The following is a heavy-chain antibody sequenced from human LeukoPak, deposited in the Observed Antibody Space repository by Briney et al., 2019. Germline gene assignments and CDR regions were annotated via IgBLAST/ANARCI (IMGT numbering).Heavy chain of an antibody. Sequence: GSLRLSCAASGFTFSNYAMSWVRQAPGKGLEWVSAISGSGSSTYYADSVKGRFTISRDNSKNTLYLQMNSLRAEDTAVYFCAKSRSGSANWALQIFDNWGQGTLVTVSS. CDR1: GFTFSNYA. CDR2: ISGSGSST. D-gene: IGHD1-1*01. CDR3: AKSRSGSANWALQIFDN. J-gene: IGHJ4*02. V-gene: IGHV3-23*01.